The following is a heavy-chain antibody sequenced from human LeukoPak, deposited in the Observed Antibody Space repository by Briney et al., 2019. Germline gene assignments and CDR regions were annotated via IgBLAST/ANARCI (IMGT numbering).Heavy chain of an antibody. CDR1: GYSFDEYA. CDR2: INWKSDKI. CDR3: AKDRYCTSSSCPIDY. D-gene: IGHD2-2*01. V-gene: IGHV3-9*01. J-gene: IGHJ4*02. Sequence: PGGSLRLSCVGSGYSFDEYAMHWVRQAPGKGLEWVSGINWKSDKIGYADSVKGRFTISRDNSKNSLYLQMNSLRVEDTALYYCAKDRYCTSSSCPIDYWGQGTMVAVSS.